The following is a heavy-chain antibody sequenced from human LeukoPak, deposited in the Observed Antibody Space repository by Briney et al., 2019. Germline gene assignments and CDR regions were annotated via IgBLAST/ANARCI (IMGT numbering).Heavy chain of an antibody. Sequence: GGSLRLSCAASGFTFGSYGMHWVRQAPGKGLEWVAVIWYDGSNKYYADSVKGRFTISRDNSKNTLYLQMNSLRVEDTAVYYCAKIERLAAAGPFDYWGQGTLVTVSS. CDR2: IWYDGSNK. CDR3: AKIERLAAAGPFDY. CDR1: GFTFGSYG. V-gene: IGHV3-33*06. D-gene: IGHD6-13*01. J-gene: IGHJ4*02.